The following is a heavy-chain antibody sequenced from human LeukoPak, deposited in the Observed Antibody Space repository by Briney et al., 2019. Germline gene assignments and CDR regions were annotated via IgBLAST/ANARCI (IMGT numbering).Heavy chain of an antibody. D-gene: IGHD3-10*01. CDR2: IYTSGST. V-gene: IGHV4-4*07. Sequence: SETLSLTCPVSGGSISSYYWSWIRQPAGKGLEWIGRIYTSGSTNYNPSLKSRVTISVDTSKNQFSLKLSSVTAADTAVYYCARAGVGTMVRGVIVAFDIWGQGTMVTVSS. CDR3: ARAGVGTMVRGVIVAFDI. CDR1: GGSISSYY. J-gene: IGHJ3*02.